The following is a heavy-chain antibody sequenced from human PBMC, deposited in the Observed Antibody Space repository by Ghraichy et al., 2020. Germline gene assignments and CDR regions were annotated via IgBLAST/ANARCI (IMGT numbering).Heavy chain of an antibody. V-gene: IGHV3-11*06. CDR1: GFTFSDYY. CDR2: ISGSGGHT. J-gene: IGHJ4*02. CDR3: ARRSSLEY. Sequence: GESLNISCAASGFTFSDYYMSWIRQAPGKGLEWVSYISGSGGHTNYADSVKGRFTISRDNAKNSLYLQMNSLRVDDTAVYYCARRSSLEYWGQGTLVTVSS. D-gene: IGHD1-26*01.